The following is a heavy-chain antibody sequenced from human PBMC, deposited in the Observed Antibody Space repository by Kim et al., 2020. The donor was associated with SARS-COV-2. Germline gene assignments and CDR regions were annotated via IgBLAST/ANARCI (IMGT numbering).Heavy chain of an antibody. V-gene: IGHV4-59*01. CDR1: GGSISSYY. CDR2: IYYSGST. D-gene: IGHD3-16*01. J-gene: IGHJ4*02. Sequence: SETLSLTCTVSGGSISSYYWSWIRQPPGKGLEWIGYIYYSGSTNYNPSLKSRVTISVDTSKNQFSLKLSSVTAADTAVYYCARGSGEAGLPYWGQGTLVTVSS. CDR3: ARGSGEAGLPY.